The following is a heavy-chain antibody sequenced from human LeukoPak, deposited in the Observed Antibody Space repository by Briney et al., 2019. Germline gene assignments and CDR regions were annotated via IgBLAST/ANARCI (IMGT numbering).Heavy chain of an antibody. Sequence: SETLSLTCTVSGGSISSSNYNWGWIRQPPGKGLEWIGSISYSGSPYYNPSLKSRVTISVDTSKNQFSLKLSSVTAADTAIYYCARVSLTMVRGVTNWFDPWGQGTLVTVSS. D-gene: IGHD3-10*01. CDR2: ISYSGSP. V-gene: IGHV4-39*07. J-gene: IGHJ5*02. CDR3: ARVSLTMVRGVTNWFDP. CDR1: GGSISSSNYN.